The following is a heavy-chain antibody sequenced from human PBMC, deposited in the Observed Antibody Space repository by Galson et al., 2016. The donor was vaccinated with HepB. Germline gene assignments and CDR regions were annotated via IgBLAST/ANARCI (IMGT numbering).Heavy chain of an antibody. CDR3: ARDGRRGYDMDV. J-gene: IGHJ6*02. CDR1: GFTFNTYA. Sequence: SLRLSCAASGFTFNTYAMNWVRQAPGKALEWVSYIITTSSAIYYADSVKGRFSISRANDESALYLQMNSLRDEDTAVEYCARDGRRGYDMDVWGQGTTVTVAS. CDR2: IITTSSAI. V-gene: IGHV3-48*02.